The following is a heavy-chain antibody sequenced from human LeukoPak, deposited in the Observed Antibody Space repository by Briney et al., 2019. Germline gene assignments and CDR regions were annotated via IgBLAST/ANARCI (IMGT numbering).Heavy chain of an antibody. D-gene: IGHD1-1*01. CDR2: IDPRSGST. J-gene: IGHJ4*02. Sequence: ASVKVSCKASGYTFTRYNIRWVRQAPGQGLEWMGIIDPRSGSTTYAQKFQGRVTITRDTSTTTVFMEMSSLNSEDTAMYNCVLFYAGRPNYWGQGTLVTVSS. CDR3: VLFYAGRPNY. CDR1: GYTFTRYN. V-gene: IGHV1-46*01.